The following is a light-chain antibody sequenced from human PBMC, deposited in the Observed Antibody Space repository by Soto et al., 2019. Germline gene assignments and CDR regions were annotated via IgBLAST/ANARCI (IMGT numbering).Light chain of an antibody. CDR3: LKESNFPLT. Sequence: IQMTQSPSSLSASVGDRVTITCRASQGVRDDVGWYQQKPGKAPKILIYSASTLQSGVPLRFSGKVTGIDVPLTIIGLQPEDFATYYRLKESNFPLTFGGGTKVEIK. CDR2: SAS. J-gene: IGKJ4*01. V-gene: IGKV1-6*01. CDR1: QGVRDD.